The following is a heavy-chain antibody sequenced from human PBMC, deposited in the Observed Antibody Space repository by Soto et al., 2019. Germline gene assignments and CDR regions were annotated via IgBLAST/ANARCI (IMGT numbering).Heavy chain of an antibody. D-gene: IGHD5-18*01. Sequence: HGESLKISCKGSGYSFTSYWISWVRQMPGKGLEWMGRIDPSDSYTNYSPSFQGHVTISADKSISTAYLQWSSLKASDTAMYYCARIVDTVMVPLPHVWGQGTTVTVSS. CDR3: ARIVDTVMVPLPHV. J-gene: IGHJ6*02. CDR2: IDPSDSYT. CDR1: GYSFTSYW. V-gene: IGHV5-10-1*01.